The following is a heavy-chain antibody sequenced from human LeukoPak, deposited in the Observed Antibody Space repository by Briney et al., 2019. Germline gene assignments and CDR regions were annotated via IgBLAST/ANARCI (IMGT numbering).Heavy chain of an antibody. D-gene: IGHD2-2*02. Sequence: PSETLSLTCTVSVGSISSHYWSWIRQTPGKGLEWIGEINHSGSTNYNPSLKSRVTISVDTSKNQFSLKLSFVTAADTAVYYCASLGYCSSTSCHRNYYYYMDVWGKGTTVTVSS. CDR2: INHSGST. V-gene: IGHV4-34*01. CDR3: ASLGYCSSTSCHRNYYYYMDV. CDR1: VGSISSHY. J-gene: IGHJ6*03.